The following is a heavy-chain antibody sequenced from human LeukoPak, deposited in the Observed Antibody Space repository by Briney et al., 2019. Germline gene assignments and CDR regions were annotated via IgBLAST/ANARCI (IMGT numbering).Heavy chain of an antibody. J-gene: IGHJ4*02. CDR2: IYYSGST. Sequence: SETLSLTCTVSGGSISSSSYYWGWIRQPPGKGLEWIGSIYYSGSTYYNPSLKSRVTISVDTSKNQFSLKLSSVTAADTAVYYCASEPYHDYSNYHFDYWGQGTLVTVSS. CDR3: ASEPYHDYSNYHFDY. D-gene: IGHD4-11*01. CDR1: GGSISSSSYY. V-gene: IGHV4-39*01.